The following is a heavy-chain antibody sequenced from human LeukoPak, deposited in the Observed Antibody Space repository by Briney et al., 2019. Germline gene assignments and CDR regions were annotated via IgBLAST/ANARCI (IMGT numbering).Heavy chain of an antibody. J-gene: IGHJ5*02. CDR1: GGSISSYY. V-gene: IGHV4-59*01. Sequence: KPSETLSLTCTVSGGSISSYYWSWIRQPPGKGLEWIGYIYYSGSTNYNPSLKSRVTISVDKSKNQFSLKLSSVTAADTAVYYCARELTDDFWSGYSGNWFDPWGQGTLVTVSS. CDR3: ARELTDDFWSGYSGNWFDP. CDR2: IYYSGST. D-gene: IGHD3-3*01.